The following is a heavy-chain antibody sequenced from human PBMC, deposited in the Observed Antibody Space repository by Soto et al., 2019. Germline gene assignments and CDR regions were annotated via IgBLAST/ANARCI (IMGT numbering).Heavy chain of an antibody. Sequence: GAPVKVPFKGSGGTLSSDGISRGGPAPGQGPEWMGGIIPIFGTANYAQKFQGRVTITRDTSASTAYMELSSLRSEDTAVYFCARGSSDWLPYFDYWGQGSLVTVSS. J-gene: IGHJ4*02. D-gene: IGHD3-9*01. CDR1: GGTLSSDG. CDR2: IIPIFGTA. V-gene: IGHV1-69*05. CDR3: ARGSSDWLPYFDY.